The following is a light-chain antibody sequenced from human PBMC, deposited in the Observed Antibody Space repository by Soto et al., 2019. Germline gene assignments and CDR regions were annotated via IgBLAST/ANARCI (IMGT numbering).Light chain of an antibody. J-gene: IGLJ2*01. Sequence: QLVLTQPPSASGTPGQRVTISCSGSSSNIGSNYVYWYQQLPGTAPKLLIYRNNQRPSGVPDRFSGSRSGTSASLAISGLRSEDEADYYCAAWDDNLSGVVFGGGTKLTVL. CDR2: RNN. CDR1: SSNIGSNY. CDR3: AAWDDNLSGVV. V-gene: IGLV1-47*01.